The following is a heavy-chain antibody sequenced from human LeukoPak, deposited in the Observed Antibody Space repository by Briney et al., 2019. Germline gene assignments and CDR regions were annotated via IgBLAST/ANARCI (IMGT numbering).Heavy chain of an antibody. V-gene: IGHV4-59*08. Sequence: SETLSLTCTVSGGSISTYFWSWIRQPPGKGLGWIGHIYFSGSTNYNPSLESRVTISVDTSKNQFSLTLSSVTAADTAVYYCARHKSSGSYPLDYWGQGILVTVSS. CDR1: GGSISTYF. CDR3: ARHKSSGSYPLDY. D-gene: IGHD3-22*01. J-gene: IGHJ4*02. CDR2: IYFSGST.